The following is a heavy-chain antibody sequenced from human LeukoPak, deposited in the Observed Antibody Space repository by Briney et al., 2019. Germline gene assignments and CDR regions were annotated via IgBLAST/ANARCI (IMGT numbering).Heavy chain of an antibody. D-gene: IGHD3-3*01. V-gene: IGHV1-2*02. J-gene: IGHJ4*02. CDR2: INPNSGGT. CDR3: ARGTDFRSGLLGGDY. Sequence: EASVKVSCKASGYTFTGYYMHWVRQAPGQGLEWMGWINPNSGGTDYAQKFQGRVTMTRDTSISTAYMELSRLRSDDTAVYYCARGTDFRSGLLGGDYWGQGTLVTVSS. CDR1: GYTFTGYY.